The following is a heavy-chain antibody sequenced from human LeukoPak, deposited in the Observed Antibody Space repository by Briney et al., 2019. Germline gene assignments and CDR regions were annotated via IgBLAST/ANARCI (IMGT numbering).Heavy chain of an antibody. D-gene: IGHD6-19*01. CDR1: GFTFSSHS. Sequence: GGSLRLSCAASGFTFSSHSMNWFRQPPGKGLEWVSSISSISDYIYYAESVKGRFTISRDNAKNSLYLQMNSLRVEDTAVYYCATTLTRDSSGSYGALDYWGQGTLVTVSS. V-gene: IGHV3-21*01. CDR2: ISSISDYI. J-gene: IGHJ4*02. CDR3: ATTLTRDSSGSYGALDY.